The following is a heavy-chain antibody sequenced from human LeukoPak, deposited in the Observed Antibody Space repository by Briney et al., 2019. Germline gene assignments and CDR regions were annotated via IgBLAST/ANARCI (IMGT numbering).Heavy chain of an antibody. J-gene: IGHJ4*02. D-gene: IGHD1-20*01. CDR1: GFTFDDYT. CDR3: AKDRMLSNWNSFDY. V-gene: IGHV3-43*01. CDR2: ISWDGGST. Sequence: GGSLRLSCAASGFTFDDYTMHWVRQAPGKGLEWVSLISWDGGSTYYADSVKGRFTISRDNSKNSLYLQMNSLRTEDTALYYCAKDRMLSNWNSFDYWGQGTLVTVSS.